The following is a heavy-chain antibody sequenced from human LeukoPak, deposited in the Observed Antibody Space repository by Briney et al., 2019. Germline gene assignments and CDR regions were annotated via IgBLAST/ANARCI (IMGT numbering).Heavy chain of an antibody. D-gene: IGHD6-19*01. CDR3: AKYSSGWHPPFDY. J-gene: IGHJ4*02. CDR2: IKQDGSEK. Sequence: GGSLRLSCAASGFTFSSYWMSWVRQAPGKGLEWVANIKQDGSEKYYVDSVKGRFTISRDNAKNSLYLQMNSLRAEDTAVYYCAKYSSGWHPPFDYWGQGTLVTVSS. V-gene: IGHV3-7*03. CDR1: GFTFSSYW.